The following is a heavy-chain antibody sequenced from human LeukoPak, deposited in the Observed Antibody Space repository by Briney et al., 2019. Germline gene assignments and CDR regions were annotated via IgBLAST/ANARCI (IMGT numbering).Heavy chain of an antibody. CDR2: IIPILGIA. J-gene: IGHJ6*02. V-gene: IGHV1-69*04. Sequence: SVKVSCMASGGTFSSYAISWVRQAPGQGLEWMGRIIPILGIANYAQKFQGRVTITADKSTSTAYMELSSLRSEDTAVYYCAREGQQLFYYYYYGMDVWGQGTTVTVSS. D-gene: IGHD6-13*01. CDR1: GGTFSSYA. CDR3: AREGQQLFYYYYYGMDV.